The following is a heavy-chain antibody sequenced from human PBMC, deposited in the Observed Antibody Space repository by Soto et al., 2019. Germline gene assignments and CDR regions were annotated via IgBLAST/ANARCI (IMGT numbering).Heavy chain of an antibody. Sequence: GESLKISCKGSGYSFTSYWIGWVRQMPGKGLEWMGIIYPGDSDTRYSPSFQGQVTISADKSISTAYLQWSSLKASDTAMYYCAGENVCSGGSCSGHAFDIWGQGTMVT. V-gene: IGHV5-51*01. D-gene: IGHD2-15*01. CDR1: GYSFTSYW. CDR2: IYPGDSDT. J-gene: IGHJ3*02. CDR3: AGENVCSGGSCSGHAFDI.